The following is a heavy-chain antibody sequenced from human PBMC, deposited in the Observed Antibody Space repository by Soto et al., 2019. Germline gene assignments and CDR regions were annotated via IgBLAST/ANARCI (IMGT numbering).Heavy chain of an antibody. V-gene: IGHV4-31*03. CDR3: ASGAPYWHFSAY. CDR1: GASVTSDGYY. J-gene: IGHJ4*01. Sequence: SETLSLTCTVSGASVTSDGYYWSWIRQHPGKGLEWIGYIYYSGLTDYNPSLRSRVTVSRDTSKNQFSLKLTSVTAADTAIYYCASGAPYWHFSAYWGHGTLFTVSS. D-gene: IGHD2-8*02. CDR2: IYYSGLT.